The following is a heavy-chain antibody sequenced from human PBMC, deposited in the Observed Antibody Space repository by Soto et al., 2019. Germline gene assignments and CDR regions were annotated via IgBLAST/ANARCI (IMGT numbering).Heavy chain of an antibody. CDR1: GFTFSSYS. J-gene: IGHJ5*02. D-gene: IGHD3-3*01. CDR3: ARDEDDFWSGYYEDP. Sequence: EVQLVESGGGLVKPGGSLRLSCAASGFTFSSYSMNWVRQAPGKGLEWVSSISSSSSYIYYADSVKGRFTISRDNAKNSLYLQMNSLRAEDKAVYYCARDEDDFWSGYYEDPWGQGTLVTVSS. V-gene: IGHV3-21*01. CDR2: ISSSSSYI.